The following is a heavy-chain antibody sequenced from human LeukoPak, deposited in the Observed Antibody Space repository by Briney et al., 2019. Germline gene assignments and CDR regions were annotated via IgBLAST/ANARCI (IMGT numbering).Heavy chain of an antibody. CDR3: ARTLKEQVVRGGFDY. D-gene: IGHD3-10*01. CDR1: GFTFSRYG. Sequence: GGSLRLSCAASGFTFSRYGMHWVRQAPGKGLEWVAVISYDGSNTYYADSVKGRFTISRDNSKNTLYLQMNSLRAGDTAVYYCARTLKEQVVRGGFDYWGQGTQVTVSS. J-gene: IGHJ4*02. CDR2: ISYDGSNT. V-gene: IGHV3-30*03.